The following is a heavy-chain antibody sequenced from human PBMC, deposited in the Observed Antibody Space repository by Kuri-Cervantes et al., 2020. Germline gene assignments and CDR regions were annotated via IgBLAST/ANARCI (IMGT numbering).Heavy chain of an antibody. Sequence: SLKISCAASGFTFDDYAMHWVRQGPGKGLEWVSGISWNSGSRGYADSVKGRFTISRDNAKNSLYLQMNSLRAEDTALYYCARGTGYCGGGSCYSGAYYYMDVWGKGTTVTVSS. V-gene: IGHV3-9*01. CDR3: ARGTGYCGGGSCYSGAYYYMDV. J-gene: IGHJ6*03. CDR1: GFTFDDYA. D-gene: IGHD2-15*01. CDR2: ISWNSGSR.